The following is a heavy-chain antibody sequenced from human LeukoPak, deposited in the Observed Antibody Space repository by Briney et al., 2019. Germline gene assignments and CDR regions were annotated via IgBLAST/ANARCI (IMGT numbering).Heavy chain of an antibody. CDR1: GFSLRTFW. Sequence: GGSLRLSCAASGFSLRTFWIHWIRQAPGGGLVWVSLISPDGSITTYADSAKGRFAISRDHTKNTLYRQMNRLRADDLAIYYCVSGTGTRSGCDSWGQGTLVTVSS. D-gene: IGHD3/OR15-3a*01. J-gene: IGHJ4*02. CDR2: ISPDGSIT. CDR3: VSGTGTRSGCDS. V-gene: IGHV3-74*01.